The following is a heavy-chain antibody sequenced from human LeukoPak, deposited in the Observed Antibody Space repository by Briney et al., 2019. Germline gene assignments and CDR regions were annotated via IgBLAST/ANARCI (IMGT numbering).Heavy chain of an antibody. CDR2: ISGSGDTT. J-gene: IGHJ4*02. V-gene: IGHV3-23*01. D-gene: IGHD4-17*01. CDR3: AKDDDGDYGFY. Sequence: GGSLRLSCAASGFTLSSYVMSWVRQAPGQGLEWVPAISGSGDTTYYADSVKGRFIISRDNSKNTLFLQMNSLRAEDTAVYYCAKDDDGDYGFYWGQGTLVTVSS. CDR1: GFTLSSYV.